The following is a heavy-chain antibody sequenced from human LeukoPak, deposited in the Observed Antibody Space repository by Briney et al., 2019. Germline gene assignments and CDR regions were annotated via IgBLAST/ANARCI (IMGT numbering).Heavy chain of an antibody. Sequence: SETLSLTCTVSGGSITNYYWSWIRQPPGKGLEWIGYIFHTGSTNYNPSLKSRVTISVDTSKNQFSLKLRSMTAADTAVYYCARGHVSGGNDDYWGQGTLVTVSS. CDR1: GGSITNYY. CDR3: ARGHVSGGNDDY. CDR2: IFHTGST. D-gene: IGHD5-12*01. V-gene: IGHV4-59*01. J-gene: IGHJ4*02.